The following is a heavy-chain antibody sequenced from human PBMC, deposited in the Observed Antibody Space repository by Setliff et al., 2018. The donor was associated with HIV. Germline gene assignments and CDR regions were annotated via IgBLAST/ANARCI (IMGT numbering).Heavy chain of an antibody. CDR3: TRHYGSGTYCLAY. D-gene: IGHD3-10*01. J-gene: IGHJ4*02. CDR1: GFTFSSYA. V-gene: IGHV3-23*03. CDR2: IFSGGDST. Sequence: GGSLRLSCAASGFTFSSYAMTWVRQAPGKGVEWVSVIFSGGDSTYYADSVKGRFIISRDNSKNTLYLQMNSLGAEDTAVYYCTRHYGSGTYCLAYWGQGTLVT.